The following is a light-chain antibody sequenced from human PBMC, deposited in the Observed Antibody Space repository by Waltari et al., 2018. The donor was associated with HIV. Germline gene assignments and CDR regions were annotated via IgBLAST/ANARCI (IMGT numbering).Light chain of an antibody. V-gene: IGLV2-23*02. J-gene: IGLJ3*02. Sequence: QSALTQPASVSGSPGQSITVSCTGTSSDIGTYDLASWYQQEPGKAPKLIIHDVTARPSGVSSRVSGSKSGNTAFLTISGLQVEDESLYFCCSFSPNGASWVFGGGTKVTVL. CDR3: CSFSPNGASWV. CDR1: SSDIGTYDL. CDR2: DVT.